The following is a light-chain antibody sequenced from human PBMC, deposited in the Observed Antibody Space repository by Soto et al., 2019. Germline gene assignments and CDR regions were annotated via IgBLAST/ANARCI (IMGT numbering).Light chain of an antibody. V-gene: IGLV2-8*01. CDR3: SSYAGXSNV. J-gene: IGLJ1*01. Sequence: LTQPPSASWSPGQSVAISCTGTSSYVVGYNYVSWYQQHPGKAPKLIIYEVNNRPSGVPDRFSGSKSGNTASLTVSGLQAEDEADYYGSSYAGXSNVVGTGNKVXV. CDR2: EVN. CDR1: SSYVVGYNY.